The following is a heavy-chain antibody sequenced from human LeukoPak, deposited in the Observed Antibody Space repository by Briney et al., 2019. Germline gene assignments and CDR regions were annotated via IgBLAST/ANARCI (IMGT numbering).Heavy chain of an antibody. Sequence: SVKASCKASGGTFSSYAISWVRQAPGQGLEWMGGIIPIFGTANYAQKFQGRVTITADESTSTAYMELSSLRSEDTAVYYCAREGLSTSEFDYWGQGTLVTVSS. D-gene: IGHD2-2*01. V-gene: IGHV1-69*01. CDR1: GGTFSSYA. J-gene: IGHJ4*02. CDR2: IIPIFGTA. CDR3: AREGLSTSEFDY.